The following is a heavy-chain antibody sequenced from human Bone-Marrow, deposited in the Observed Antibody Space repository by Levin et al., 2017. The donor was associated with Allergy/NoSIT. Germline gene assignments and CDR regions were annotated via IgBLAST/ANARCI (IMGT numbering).Heavy chain of an antibody. CDR1: GFSLSTHAVG. Sequence: SGPTLVKPTQTLTLTCTFSGFSLSTHAVGVSWIRQPPGKALEWLAIIYWDDDKRYSPSLKSRLTITKDTSKNQVVLTMTNMDPVDTATYYCAHRHFTGQKDAFDIWGRGTMVAVS. D-gene: IGHD1-14*01. CDR3: AHRHFTGQKDAFDI. J-gene: IGHJ3*02. CDR2: IYWDDDK. V-gene: IGHV2-5*02.